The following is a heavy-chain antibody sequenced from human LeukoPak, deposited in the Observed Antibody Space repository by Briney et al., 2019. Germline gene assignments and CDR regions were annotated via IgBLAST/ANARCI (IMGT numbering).Heavy chain of an antibody. CDR1: GGTLSSYA. V-gene: IGHV1-69*13. CDR3: ARDPGRYCSSTSCYPYLGAFDY. Sequence: ASVKVSCKASGGTLSSYAISWVRQAPGQGLEWMGGIIPIFGTANYAQKFQGRVTITADESTSTAYMELSSLRSEDTAVYYCARDPGRYCSSTSCYPYLGAFDYWGQGTLVTVSS. D-gene: IGHD2-2*01. J-gene: IGHJ4*02. CDR2: IIPIFGTA.